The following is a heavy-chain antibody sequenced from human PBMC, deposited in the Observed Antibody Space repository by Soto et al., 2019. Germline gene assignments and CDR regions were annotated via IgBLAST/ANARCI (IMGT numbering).Heavy chain of an antibody. CDR3: ARAHHHVLNDAFDI. Sequence: KQSQTLSLTCAISGDSVSSNSAAWNWIRQSPSRGLEWLGRTYYRSKWYNDYAVSVKSRITINPDTSKNQFSLQLNSVTPEYTAVYYCARAHHHVLNDAFDIWGQGTMVTVSS. J-gene: IGHJ3*02. CDR2: TYYRSKWYN. CDR1: GDSVSSNSAA. V-gene: IGHV6-1*01.